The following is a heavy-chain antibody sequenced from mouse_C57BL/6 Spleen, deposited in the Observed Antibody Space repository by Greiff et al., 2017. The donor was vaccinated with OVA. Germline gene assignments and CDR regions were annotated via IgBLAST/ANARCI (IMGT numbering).Heavy chain of an antibody. Sequence: VQLQQSGPGLVKPSQSLSLTCSVTGYSITSGYYWNWIRQFPGNKLEWMGYISYDGSNNYNPSLKNRISITRDTSKNQFFLKLNSVTTEDTATYYCARGDFDVWGTGTTVTVSS. CDR2: ISYDGSN. V-gene: IGHV3-6*01. CDR1: GYSITSGYY. CDR3: ARGDFDV. J-gene: IGHJ1*03.